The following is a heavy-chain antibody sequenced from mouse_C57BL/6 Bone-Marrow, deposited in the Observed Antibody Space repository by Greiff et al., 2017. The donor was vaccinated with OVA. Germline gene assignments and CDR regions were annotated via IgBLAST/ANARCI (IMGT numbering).Heavy chain of an antibody. CDR2: IYPGSGST. D-gene: IGHD1-1*01. V-gene: IGHV1-55*01. Sequence: QVQLQQPGAELVKPGASVKMSCKASGYTFTSYWITWVKQRPGQGLEWIGDIYPGSGSTNYNEKFKSKATLTVDTSSSTAYMQLSSLTSEDSAVYYCARVVFGLRGSSYRWYFDVWGTGTTVTVSS. CDR1: GYTFTSYW. J-gene: IGHJ1*03. CDR3: ARVVFGLRGSSYRWYFDV.